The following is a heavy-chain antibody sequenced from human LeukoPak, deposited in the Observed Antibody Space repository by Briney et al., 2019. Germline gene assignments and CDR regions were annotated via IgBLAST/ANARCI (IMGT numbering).Heavy chain of an antibody. V-gene: IGHV3-23*01. CDR1: GFTFSSYW. CDR2: ISGSGGST. CDR3: ARGKEYYDILTGYPSSYGSGSTTRYYFDY. Sequence: PGGSLRLSCAASGFTFSSYWMSWVRQAPGKGLEWVSAISGSGGSTYYADSVKGRFTISRDNSKNTLYLQMNSLRAEDTAVYYCARGKEYYDILTGYPSSYGSGSTTRYYFDYWGQGTLVTVSS. D-gene: IGHD3-9*01. J-gene: IGHJ4*02.